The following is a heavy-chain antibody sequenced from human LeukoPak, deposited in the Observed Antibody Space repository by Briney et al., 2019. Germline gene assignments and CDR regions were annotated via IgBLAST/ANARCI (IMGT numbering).Heavy chain of an antibody. D-gene: IGHD6-13*01. CDR1: GFTFSSYS. V-gene: IGHV3-21*01. Sequence: PGRSLRLSCAASGFTFSSYSMNWVRQAPGKGLEWVSSISSSSSYIYYADSVKGRFTISRDNAKNSLYLQMNSLRAEDTAVYYCARDRIAAAGTLWRDYYYYYGMDVWGQGTTVTVSS. CDR2: ISSSSSYI. CDR3: ARDRIAAAGTLWRDYYYYYGMDV. J-gene: IGHJ6*02.